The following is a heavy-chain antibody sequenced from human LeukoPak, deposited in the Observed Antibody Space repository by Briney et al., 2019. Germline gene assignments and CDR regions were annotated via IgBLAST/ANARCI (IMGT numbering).Heavy chain of an antibody. CDR2: VSSSGSDT. D-gene: IGHD4-23*01. J-gene: IGHJ4*03. CDR3: ARRVLGAVGYFDY. CDR1: GFIFTTYA. Sequence: GGSLRLSCAASGFIFTTYAMGWVRQLPGKGLEWVSSVSSSGSDTYYTSSVKGRFTISRDNSKNTLYLQVNSLRVEDTAVYYCARRVLGAVGYFDYWGQGTLVTVSS. V-gene: IGHV3-23*05.